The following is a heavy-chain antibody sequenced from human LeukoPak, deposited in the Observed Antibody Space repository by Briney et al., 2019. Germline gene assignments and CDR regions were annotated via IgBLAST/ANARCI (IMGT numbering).Heavy chain of an antibody. J-gene: IGHJ6*04. CDR3: ARERVVVVATTYYYYGMDV. CDR2: MSYDGTNK. CDR1: GFTFSNYA. D-gene: IGHD2-15*01. V-gene: IGHV3-30*04. Sequence: PGGSLRLSCAASGFTFSNYAMHWVRPAPGKGLEWVAVMSYDGTNKYYADSVKGRFTISRDNSKNTLYLQMNSLRAEDTAVYYCARERVVVVATTYYYYGMDVWGKGTTVTVSS.